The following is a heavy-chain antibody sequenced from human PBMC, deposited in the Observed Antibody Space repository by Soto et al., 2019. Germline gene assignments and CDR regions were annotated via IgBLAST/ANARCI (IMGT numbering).Heavy chain of an antibody. Sequence: ASVKVSCKASGYTFSSNPMHWVRQAPGQRLEWMAWISVGNGDTEYSQKFLGRVTITRDTSASTVYMELSSLRSEDTAVYYCARDPFRSALSFDYWGQGTLVTVSS. J-gene: IGHJ4*02. CDR2: ISVGNGDT. CDR3: ARDPFRSALSFDY. CDR1: GYTFSSNP. D-gene: IGHD3-3*01. V-gene: IGHV1-3*01.